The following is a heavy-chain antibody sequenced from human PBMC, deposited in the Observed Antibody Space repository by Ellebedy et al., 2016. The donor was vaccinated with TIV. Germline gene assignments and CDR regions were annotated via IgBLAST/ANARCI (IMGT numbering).Heavy chain of an antibody. J-gene: IGHJ4*02. Sequence: ASVKVSCKASGYTFTSYFMYWVRQAPGQGLEWMGLINPSGGDTSYAQRFQGRVTMTRDTSTSTVYMELSSLRSEDTAVYYCARGDKYYYESSGYYYTYWGQGTLVAVSS. CDR3: ARGDKYYYESSGYYYTY. CDR2: INPSGGDT. CDR1: GYTFTSYF. V-gene: IGHV1-46*01. D-gene: IGHD3-22*01.